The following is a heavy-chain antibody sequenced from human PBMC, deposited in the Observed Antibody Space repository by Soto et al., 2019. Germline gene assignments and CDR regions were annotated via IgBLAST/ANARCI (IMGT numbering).Heavy chain of an antibody. Sequence: PSETLSLTCAVYGGSFSGYYWSWIRQPPGKGLEWIGEINHSGSTNYNPSLKSRVTISVDTSKNQFSLKLSSVTAADTAVYYCARGPGLRLNYDFWSGYYTYWGQGTLVTVSS. J-gene: IGHJ4*02. D-gene: IGHD3-3*01. CDR1: GGSFSGYY. CDR2: INHSGST. CDR3: ARGPGLRLNYDFWSGYYTY. V-gene: IGHV4-34*01.